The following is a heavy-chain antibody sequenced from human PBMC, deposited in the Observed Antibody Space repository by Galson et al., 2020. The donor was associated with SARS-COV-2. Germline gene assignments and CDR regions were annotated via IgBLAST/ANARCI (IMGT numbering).Heavy chain of an antibody. CDR2: ISYDGSTQ. Sequence: TGGSLRLSCTASGFTFSNYGMHWVRQAPGKGLEWATLISYDGSTQYYADSVKGRFAISRDNSKNTLYLEINSLRPEDTGVYFCVKGLVAVSGINYWGQGTLVTVSS. CDR1: GFTFSNYG. J-gene: IGHJ4*02. CDR3: VKGLVAVSGINY. V-gene: IGHV3-30*18. D-gene: IGHD1-20*01.